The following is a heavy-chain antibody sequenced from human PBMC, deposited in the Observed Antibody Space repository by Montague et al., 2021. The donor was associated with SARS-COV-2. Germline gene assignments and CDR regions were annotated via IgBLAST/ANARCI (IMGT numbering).Heavy chain of an antibody. CDR1: SGSLRNYY. V-gene: IGHV4-34*01. J-gene: IGHJ2*01. CDR2: IRLPGGT. CDR3: ARAGSQRFFEF. Sequence: SETLSLTCAVNSGSLRNYYWSWIRQPPGKGLEWIGEIRLPGGTNYNPSLKGRVTISLDTSNNHFSLNLNSVTTADTAVYFCARAGSQRFFEFWGRGTLVTVSS. D-gene: IGHD1-1*01.